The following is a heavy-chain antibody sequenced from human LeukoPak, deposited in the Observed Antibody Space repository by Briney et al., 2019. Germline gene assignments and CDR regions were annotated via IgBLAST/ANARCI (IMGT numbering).Heavy chain of an antibody. V-gene: IGHV3-66*01. CDR2: IYSGTTT. CDR3: VRVASRAFNY. CDR1: RFTVSSNY. J-gene: IGHJ4*02. Sequence: PGGSLRLSCAASRFTVSSNYMSRVGQAPGKGLEWVSIIYSGTTTYYADSVKGRFTISRDNSKNTLYLQMSSLRDEDTAVYYCVRVASRAFNYWGQGTLVTVSS.